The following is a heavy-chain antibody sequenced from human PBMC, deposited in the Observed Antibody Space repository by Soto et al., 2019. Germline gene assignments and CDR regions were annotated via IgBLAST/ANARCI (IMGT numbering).Heavy chain of an antibody. CDR1: GFTFSSYV. CDR2: ISGSGGST. Sequence: EVQLLESGGGLVQPGGSLRLSCAASGFTFSSYVMTWVRQAPGKGLEWVSGISGSGGSTYYADSVKGRFTISRDNSKNTLYRQMNSLRAEDTAVYYCAKPLWFGEAYYMDVWGKGTTVTVSS. D-gene: IGHD3-10*01. V-gene: IGHV3-23*01. CDR3: AKPLWFGEAYYMDV. J-gene: IGHJ6*03.